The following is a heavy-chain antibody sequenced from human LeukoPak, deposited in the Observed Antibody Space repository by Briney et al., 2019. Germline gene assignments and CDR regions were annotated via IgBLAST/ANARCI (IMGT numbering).Heavy chain of an antibody. D-gene: IGHD6-13*01. V-gene: IGHV1-58*01. CDR1: GFTFTSSA. J-gene: IGHJ3*02. CDR3: AADPTGYSSSWYGVRTDI. CDR2: IVVGSGNT. Sequence: SVKVSCKASGFTFTSSAVQWVRQARGQRLEWIGWIVVGSGNTNYAQKFQERVTITRDMSTSTAYMELSSLRSEDTAVYYCAADPTGYSSSWYGVRTDIWGQGTMVTVSS.